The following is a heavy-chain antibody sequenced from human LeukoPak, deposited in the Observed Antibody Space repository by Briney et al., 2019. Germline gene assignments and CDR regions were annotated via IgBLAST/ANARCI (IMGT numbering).Heavy chain of an antibody. CDR3: ARRLSGVRRQYYFDY. CDR1: GYTFTSYD. V-gene: IGHV1-8*01. D-gene: IGHD3-10*01. J-gene: IGHJ4*02. Sequence: ASVKVSCKASGYTFTSYDINWVRQATGQGLGWMGWMNPNSGNTGYAQKFQGRVTMTRNTSISTAYMELSSLRSEDTAVYYCARRLSGVRRQYYFDYWGQGTLVTVSS. CDR2: MNPNSGNT.